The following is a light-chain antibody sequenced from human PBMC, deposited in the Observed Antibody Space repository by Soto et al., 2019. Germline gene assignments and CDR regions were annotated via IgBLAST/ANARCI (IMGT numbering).Light chain of an antibody. J-gene: IGKJ1*01. CDR1: QAITND. CDR2: AAS. CDR3: QKSSSALWA. Sequence: DIQMTQSPSSLSAFVGDRVTITCRASQAITNDLAWYQQKPGKVPELLIYAASTLQSGVPSRFSGSGSGTEFSLTISSLQPEDVASYYCQKSSSALWAFGQGTKVEIK. V-gene: IGKV1-27*01.